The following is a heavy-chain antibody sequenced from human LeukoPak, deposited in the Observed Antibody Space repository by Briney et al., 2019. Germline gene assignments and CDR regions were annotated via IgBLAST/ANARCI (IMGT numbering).Heavy chain of an antibody. D-gene: IGHD3-22*01. CDR3: ARDFYYFDSSGSN. V-gene: IGHV3-33*08. CDR1: GFTFSNYG. CDR2: IWYDGSNK. Sequence: GGSLRLSCAASGFTFSNYGMHWVRQAPGKGLEWVAVIWYDGSNKYYADSVKGRFTISRDNSKNTLYLQMSSLRAEDTAVYYCARDFYYFDSSGSNWGQGTLVTVSS. J-gene: IGHJ4*02.